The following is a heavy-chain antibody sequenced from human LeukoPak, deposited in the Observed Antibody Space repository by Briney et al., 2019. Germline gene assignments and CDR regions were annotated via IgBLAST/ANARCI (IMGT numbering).Heavy chain of an antibody. D-gene: IGHD1-26*01. CDR1: GGSISSSSNY. CDR2: IYYSGST. V-gene: IGHV4-39*01. J-gene: IGHJ4*02. CDR3: ERRHSGSYYLDS. Sequence: PSETLSLTCAVSGGSISSSSNYWVWIRQPPGKGLEWIGNIYYSGSTYYNPSLKSRVTISVDTSKNQFSLKLSSVTAADTAVYYCERRHSGSYYLDSWGQGNLVTVSS.